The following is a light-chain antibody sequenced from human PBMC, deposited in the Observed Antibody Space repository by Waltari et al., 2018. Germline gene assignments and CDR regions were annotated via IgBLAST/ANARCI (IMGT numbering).Light chain of an antibody. J-gene: IGLJ3*02. CDR2: DTT. Sequence: QAVRTQEPSLTVSLGGTVTRTCGPSTGAVTSGHHPNWFQQKPSQPPRTLIYDTTNTHSLSPARFSGSLSGGKAALTLSGAQPEDEDEYYCLVSYSGVRVFGGGTKLTVL. V-gene: IGLV7-46*01. CDR1: TGAVTSGHH. CDR3: LVSYSGVRV.